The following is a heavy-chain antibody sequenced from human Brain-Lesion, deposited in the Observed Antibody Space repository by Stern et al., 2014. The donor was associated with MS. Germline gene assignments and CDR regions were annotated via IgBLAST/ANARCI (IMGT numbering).Heavy chain of an antibody. CDR1: GYRFTSHW. CDR3: ARRGDSSSSGFDY. D-gene: IGHD6-6*01. J-gene: IGHJ4*02. Sequence: VQLVQSGAEVKKPGESLKISCKGSGYRFTSHWIGWVWKMPGQGLEWMGIVGPGDSDTRYSPYFQGKVTISADKSISTAYLQWSSLQASDTAMYYCARRGDSSSSGFDYWGQGTLVIVSS. V-gene: IGHV5-51*01. CDR2: VGPGDSDT.